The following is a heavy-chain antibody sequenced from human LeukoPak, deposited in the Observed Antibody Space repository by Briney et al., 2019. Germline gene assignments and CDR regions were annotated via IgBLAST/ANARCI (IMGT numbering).Heavy chain of an antibody. D-gene: IGHD6-13*01. Sequence: GGSLRLSCAASGFTFSSYAMSWVRQAPGKGLEWVSAISGNGGSTYYADSVKGRFTISRDNSKNTLYLQMNSLRAEDTAVYYCAKDHRPGIAAAGTGGFDYWGQGTLVTVSS. CDR1: GFTFSSYA. V-gene: IGHV3-23*01. CDR2: ISGNGGST. CDR3: AKDHRPGIAAAGTGGFDY. J-gene: IGHJ4*02.